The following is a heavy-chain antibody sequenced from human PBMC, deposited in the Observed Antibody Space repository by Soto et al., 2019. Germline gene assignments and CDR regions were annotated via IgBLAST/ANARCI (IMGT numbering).Heavy chain of an antibody. CDR3: ASTAAGSYGMDV. Sequence: GASVKVSCKASGGTFSSYTISWVRQAPGQWLEWMGRIIPILGIANYAQKFQGRVTITADKSTSTAYMELSSLRSEDTAVYYCASTAAGSYGMDVWGQGTTVTVSS. J-gene: IGHJ6*02. CDR1: GGTFSSYT. CDR2: IIPILGIA. V-gene: IGHV1-69*02. D-gene: IGHD6-13*01.